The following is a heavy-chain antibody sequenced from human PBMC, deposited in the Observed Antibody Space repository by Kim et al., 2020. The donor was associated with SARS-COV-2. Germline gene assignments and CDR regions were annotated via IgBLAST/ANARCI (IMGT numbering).Heavy chain of an antibody. J-gene: IGHJ4*02. Sequence: GGSLRLSCAASGFTFSSYGMHWVRQAPGKGLEWVAVISYDGSNKYYADSVKGRFTISRDNSKNTLYLQMNSLRAEDTAVYYCARILLWFGEFTGPLDYWGQGTLVTVSS. V-gene: IGHV3-33*05. D-gene: IGHD3-10*01. CDR2: ISYDGSNK. CDR3: ARILLWFGEFTGPLDY. CDR1: GFTFSSYG.